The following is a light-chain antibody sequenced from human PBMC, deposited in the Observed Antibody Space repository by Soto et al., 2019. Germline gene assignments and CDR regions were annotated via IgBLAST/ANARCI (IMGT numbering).Light chain of an antibody. V-gene: IGKV1-5*03. Sequence: DIQMTQSPSTLSASVGGRVTITCRASQNIKSHLAWYQQKPGKAPKLLIYTASSLQSGVPSRFSGSGSGTEFTLTISSLQPDDFATFYCQQYDLYSAFGQGTKVEI. CDR3: QQYDLYSA. J-gene: IGKJ1*01. CDR2: TAS. CDR1: QNIKSH.